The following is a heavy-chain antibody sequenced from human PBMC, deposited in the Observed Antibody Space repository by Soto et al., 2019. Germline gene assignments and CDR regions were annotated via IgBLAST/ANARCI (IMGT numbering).Heavy chain of an antibody. V-gene: IGHV3-9*01. CDR2: ISWNSGSI. D-gene: IGHD5-18*01. CDR3: ARANVDTSVVNEYYFDY. J-gene: IGHJ4*02. Sequence: GGSLRLSCTASGFTFDDYAMQWVRQAPGKGLEWVSSISWNSGSIGYADSVKGRFTISRDNAKNSLYLQMNSLRAEDTAVYYCARANVDTSVVNEYYFDYWGQGTLVTVSS. CDR1: GFTFDDYA.